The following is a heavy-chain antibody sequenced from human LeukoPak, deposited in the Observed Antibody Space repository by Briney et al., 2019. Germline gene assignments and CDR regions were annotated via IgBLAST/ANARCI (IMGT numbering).Heavy chain of an antibody. V-gene: IGHV3-23*01. D-gene: IGHD3-3*01. CDR3: AKQNDFWSGSHDY. CDR2: ISGTGGGT. CDR1: GFTFSSYA. J-gene: IGHJ4*02. Sequence: GGSLRLSCAASGFTFSSYAMSWVRQAPGKGLEWVSAISGTGGGTYYADSVKGRFTISRDNSKNTLYLQMNSLRAEDTAVYYCAKQNDFWSGSHDYWGRGTLVTVSS.